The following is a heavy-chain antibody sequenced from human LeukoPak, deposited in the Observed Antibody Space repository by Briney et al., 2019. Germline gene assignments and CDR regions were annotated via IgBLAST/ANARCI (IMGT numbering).Heavy chain of an antibody. CDR2: IYYSRNT. J-gene: IGHJ4*02. Sequence: SETLSLTCTVSGGSISDSSYYWGRIRQPPGKGLEWIGSIYYSRNTYYNPTLNSRVTISVDTSKNQFSLKLSSVTAADTAVYYCARKGYCSSTSCYNFDYWGQGTLVTVSS. D-gene: IGHD2-2*01. V-gene: IGHV4-39*01. CDR1: GGSISDSSYY. CDR3: ARKGYCSSTSCYNFDY.